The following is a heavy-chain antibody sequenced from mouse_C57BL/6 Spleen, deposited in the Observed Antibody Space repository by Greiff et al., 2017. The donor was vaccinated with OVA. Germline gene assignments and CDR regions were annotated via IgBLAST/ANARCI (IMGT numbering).Heavy chain of an antibody. D-gene: IGHD1-1*01. CDR2: INPYNGGT. J-gene: IGHJ3*01. V-gene: IGHV1-19*01. CDR3: ARGDYYGSH. CDR1: GYTFTDYY. Sequence: EVQLQESGPVLVKPGASVKMSCKASGYTFTDYYMNWVKQSHGKSLEWIGVINPYNGGTSYNQKFKGKATLTVDKSSSTAYMELNSLTSEDSAVYYCARGDYYGSHWGQGTLVTVSA.